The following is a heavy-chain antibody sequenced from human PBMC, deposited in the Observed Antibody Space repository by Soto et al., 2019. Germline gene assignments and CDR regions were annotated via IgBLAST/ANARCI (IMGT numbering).Heavy chain of an antibody. CDR2: TYYRSKWYS. J-gene: IGHJ6*02. CDR3: ARNSSGRSDRYYYGVDV. V-gene: IGHV6-1*01. CDR1: GDSVSSNSAT. D-gene: IGHD6-19*01. Sequence: PSPTLSLPCAISGDSVSSNSATWNWIRQSPSRGLEWLGRTYYRSKWYSDYAVSVKSRITINADTSKNQFTLHLNSVSPGDTAVYFCARNSSGRSDRYYYGVDVWGQGTSVTVSS.